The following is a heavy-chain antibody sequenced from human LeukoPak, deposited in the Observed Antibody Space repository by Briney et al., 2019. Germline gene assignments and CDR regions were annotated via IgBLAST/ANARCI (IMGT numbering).Heavy chain of an antibody. Sequence: GGSLRLSCAASGFTFGNYWMHWVRQAPGEGLVWVSRVSVDGSHASYADSVKGRFTISRDNAKNSLYLQMNSLRDEDTAVYYCARLPTSGSGHYWGQGTLVTVSS. CDR1: GFTFGNYW. CDR3: ARLPTSGSGHY. J-gene: IGHJ4*02. D-gene: IGHD3-10*01. CDR2: VSVDGSHA. V-gene: IGHV3-74*01.